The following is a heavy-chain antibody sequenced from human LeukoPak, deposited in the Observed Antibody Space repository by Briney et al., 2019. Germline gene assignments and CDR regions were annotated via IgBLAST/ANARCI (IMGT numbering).Heavy chain of an antibody. J-gene: IGHJ4*02. CDR2: IDPSDSYT. V-gene: IGHV5-10-1*01. CDR1: GYTFTNHW. D-gene: IGHD5-12*01. Sequence: GESLKISCKGSGYTFTNHWISWVRQMPGKGLEWMGKIDPSDSYTNYSPSFQGHVTISADKSISTAYLQWSGLKASDTAMYYCARAPDSDSGYDYFDYWGQGTLVTVSS. CDR3: ARAPDSDSGYDYFDY.